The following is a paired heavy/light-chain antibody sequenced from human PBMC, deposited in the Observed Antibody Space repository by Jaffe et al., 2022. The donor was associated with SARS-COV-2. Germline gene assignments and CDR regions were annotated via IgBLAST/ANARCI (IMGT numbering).Heavy chain of an antibody. CDR3: SKSLND. CDR1: GFTFSANW. CDR2: IKEDGSEK. J-gene: IGHJ4*02. V-gene: IGHV3-7*01. Sequence: EVQLVESGGGLVQPGGSLRLSCAASGFTFSANWMDWVRQAPGKGLEWVANIKEDGSEKNYVDSVKGRFTVSRDNAKNSLYLHMNSLRAEDTAVYYCSKSLNDWGPGTLVTVAA.
Light chain of an antibody. CDR1: QGISNH. CDR3: LQYNSYPRT. V-gene: IGKV1-16*02. Sequence: DIQMTQSPSSLSASVGDRVSITCRASQGISNHLNWFQQKPGKAPRSLIYAASSLQSGVPSKFSGSGSGTDFTLTISSLQPEDFATYYCLQYNSYPRTFGQGTKVEIK. CDR2: AAS. J-gene: IGKJ1*01.